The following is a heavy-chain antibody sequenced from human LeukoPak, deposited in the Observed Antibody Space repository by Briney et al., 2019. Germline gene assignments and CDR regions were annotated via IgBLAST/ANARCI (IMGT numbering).Heavy chain of an antibody. CDR1: GFTFSSYA. V-gene: IGHV3-23*01. Sequence: PGGSLRLSCAAAGFTFSSYAMTWVRQAPGKGPEWVSGISSSGGTTYYADSVKGRFTISRDNSKNTLYLQMNSLRAEDTAIYYCATRQIPGWYFDYWGQGTLVTVSS. D-gene: IGHD2-15*01. CDR2: ISSSGGTT. J-gene: IGHJ4*02. CDR3: ATRQIPGWYFDY.